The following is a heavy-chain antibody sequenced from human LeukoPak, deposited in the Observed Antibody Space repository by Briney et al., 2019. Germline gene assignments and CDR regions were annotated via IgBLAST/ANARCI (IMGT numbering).Heavy chain of an antibody. CDR2: INPSGGST. J-gene: IGHJ4*02. D-gene: IGHD3-9*01. CDR3: AKDWILRYFDWLSPFDY. Sequence: GASVKVSCKASGYTFTSYYMHWVRQAPGQGLEWMGIINPSGGSTSYAQKSQGRVTMTRDMSTSTVYMELSSLRAEDTAVYYCAKDWILRYFDWLSPFDYWGQGTLVTVSS. V-gene: IGHV1-46*01. CDR1: GYTFTSYY.